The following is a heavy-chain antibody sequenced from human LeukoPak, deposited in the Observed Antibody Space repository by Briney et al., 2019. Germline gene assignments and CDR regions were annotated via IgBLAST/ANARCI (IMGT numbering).Heavy chain of an antibody. J-gene: IGHJ4*02. D-gene: IGHD1/OR15-1a*01. Sequence: PGGSLRLSCAASGFIFSRYGMHWVRQAPGKGLEWVAFIRYDGNNKYFADSLKGRFTISRDNSKNTLYLQMNSLRSEDTAVYYCARDRGTTKKGGFDYWGQGTLVTVSS. CDR3: ARDRGTTKKGGFDY. V-gene: IGHV3-30*02. CDR1: GFIFSRYG. CDR2: IRYDGNNK.